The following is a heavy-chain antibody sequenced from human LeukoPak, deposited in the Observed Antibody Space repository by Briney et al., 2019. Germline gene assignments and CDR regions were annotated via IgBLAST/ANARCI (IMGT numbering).Heavy chain of an antibody. Sequence: ASVKVSCKASGYTFTSYYMHWVRQAPGQGLEWMGIINPSGGSTSYAQKFQGRDTMTRDTSTSTVYMELSSLRSEDTAVYYCARAGGGGGYDIYYYYYGMDVWGQGTTVTVSS. CDR2: INPSGGST. CDR1: GYTFTSYY. J-gene: IGHJ6*02. V-gene: IGHV1-46*01. D-gene: IGHD5-12*01. CDR3: ARAGGGGGYDIYYYYYGMDV.